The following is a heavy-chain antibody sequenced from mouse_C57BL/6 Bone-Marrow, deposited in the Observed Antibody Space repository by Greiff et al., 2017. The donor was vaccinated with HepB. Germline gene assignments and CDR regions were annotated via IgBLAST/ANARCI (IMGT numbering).Heavy chain of an antibody. CDR1: GYTFTSYW. D-gene: IGHD1-1*01. V-gene: IGHV1-64*01. Sequence: VQLQESGAELVKPGASVKLSCKASGYTFTSYWMHWVKQRPGQGLEWIGMIHPNSGSTNYNEKFKSKATLTVDKSSSTAYMQLSSLTSEDSAVYYCARRGGSSYPDYWGQGTTLTVSS. CDR3: ARRGGSSYPDY. CDR2: IHPNSGST. J-gene: IGHJ2*01.